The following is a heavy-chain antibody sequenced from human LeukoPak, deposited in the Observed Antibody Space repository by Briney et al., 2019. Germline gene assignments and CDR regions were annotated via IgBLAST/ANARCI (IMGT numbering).Heavy chain of an antibody. CDR1: GGSISSTSYY. Sequence: PSETLSLTCIVSGGSISSTSYYWGWIRQHPGKGLEWIGYIYYSGSTYYNPSLKSRVTISVDTSKNQFSLKLSSVTAADTAVYYCARDCAKGSCNYWGQGTLVTVSS. J-gene: IGHJ4*02. CDR2: IYYSGST. V-gene: IGHV4-31*03. D-gene: IGHD2-15*01. CDR3: ARDCAKGSCNY.